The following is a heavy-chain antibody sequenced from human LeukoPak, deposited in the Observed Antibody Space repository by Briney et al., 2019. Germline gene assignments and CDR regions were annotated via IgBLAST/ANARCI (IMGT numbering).Heavy chain of an antibody. Sequence: GGSLRLSCAASGFTFRSYSMNWVRQAPGKGLEWVSSISSSSYIYYADSLKGRFTISRDNAKNSLYLQMNSLRAEDTAVYYCARAYGSSGSWYAFDIWGQGTMVTVSS. CDR2: ISSSSYI. J-gene: IGHJ3*02. V-gene: IGHV3-21*01. D-gene: IGHD3-22*01. CDR3: ARAYGSSGSWYAFDI. CDR1: GFTFRSYS.